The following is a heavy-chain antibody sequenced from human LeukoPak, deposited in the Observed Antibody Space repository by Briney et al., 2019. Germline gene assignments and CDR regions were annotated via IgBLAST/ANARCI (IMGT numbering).Heavy chain of an antibody. D-gene: IGHD3-10*01. Sequence: PADTLSLNCTVTGDSISGSSYYWCWIRQSPGNGLEWVGSIHYSGNTQYNPTLKSRLSTSVDTSRIQFSLKLTSVSVADTAVYYCARHRTNNYGSGTPFDNWGKGTLVTVSA. V-gene: IGHV4-39*01. CDR2: IHYSGNT. CDR3: ARHRTNNYGSGTPFDN. J-gene: IGHJ4*02. CDR1: GDSISGSSYY.